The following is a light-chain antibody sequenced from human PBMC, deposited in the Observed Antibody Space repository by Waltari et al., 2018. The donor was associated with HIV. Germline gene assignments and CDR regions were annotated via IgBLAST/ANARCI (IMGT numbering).Light chain of an antibody. J-gene: IGLJ3*02. CDR3: QAWDSNTWV. Sequence: SYELTQPPSVSVSPGQTASITCSGAQLGDKYACWYHQKPGQSPVLVIYQDSKRPSGIPERFSGSNSGNTATLTISGTQAMDEADYYCQAWDSNTWVFGEGTKLTVL. V-gene: IGLV3-1*01. CDR1: QLGDKY. CDR2: QDS.